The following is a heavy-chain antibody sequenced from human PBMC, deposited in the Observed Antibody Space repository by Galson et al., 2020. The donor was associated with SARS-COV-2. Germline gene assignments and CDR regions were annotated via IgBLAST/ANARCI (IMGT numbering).Heavy chain of an antibody. D-gene: IGHD4-17*01. CDR3: ASLHYGEYAPEAFDM. J-gene: IGHJ3*02. Sequence: SETLSLTCAASGTSISSGSNSWNWTRQPQGKGLEWLGYISNNGATYYNPSLKSRVTISGDRAKNQFSLRLSPVTAADTAVYSGASLHYGEYAPEAFDMVAQGQGSPWLQ. CDR2: ISNNGAT. CDR1: GTSISSGSNS. V-gene: IGHV4-30-2*01.